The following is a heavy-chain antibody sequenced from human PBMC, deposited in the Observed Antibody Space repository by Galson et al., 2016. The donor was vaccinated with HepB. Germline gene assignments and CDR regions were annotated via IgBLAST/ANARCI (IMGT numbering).Heavy chain of an antibody. D-gene: IGHD3-9*01. V-gene: IGHV3-15*01. J-gene: IGHJ5*02. CDR2: IKSKTDGGTR. CDR1: GFTFSNAW. CDR3: TTDLSYDILTGYYYPNWFDP. Sequence: LRLSCAASGFTFSNAWMSWVRQAPGKGLEWVGRIKSKTDGGTRDYAAPVKGRFTISRDDSKNTLYLQMNSLKTEDTDVYYCTTDLSYDILTGYYYPNWFDPWGQGTLVTVSS.